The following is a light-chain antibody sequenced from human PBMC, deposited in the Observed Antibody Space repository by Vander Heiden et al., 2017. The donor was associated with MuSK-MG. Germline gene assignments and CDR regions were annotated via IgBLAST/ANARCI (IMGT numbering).Light chain of an antibody. V-gene: IGKV3-11*01. CDR2: DSS. CDR1: QSIAIY. J-gene: IGKJ2*01. CDR3: QQRSNWPPRYS. Sequence: EIVLTQSPATLSLSPGERATLSCRASQSIAIYLAWYQQKPGQAPRLLIYDSSKRATGITARFSGSGYGTDFTLTISSLEPEDFAVYYCQQRSNWPPRYSFGQGTKLEIK.